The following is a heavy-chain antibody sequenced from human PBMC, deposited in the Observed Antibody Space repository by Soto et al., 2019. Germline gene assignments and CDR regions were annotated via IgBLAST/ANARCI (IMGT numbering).Heavy chain of an antibody. D-gene: IGHD6-19*01. CDR1: GGTFSSYA. Sequence: ASVKVSCKASGGTFSSYAISWVRQAPGQGLEWMGGIIPIFGTVNYAQKFQGRVTITADESTSTAYMELSSLRSEDTAVYYCAPHGLSPLYYGMDVWGQGTTVTVSS. CDR3: APHGLSPLYYGMDV. J-gene: IGHJ6*02. CDR2: IIPIFGTV. V-gene: IGHV1-69*13.